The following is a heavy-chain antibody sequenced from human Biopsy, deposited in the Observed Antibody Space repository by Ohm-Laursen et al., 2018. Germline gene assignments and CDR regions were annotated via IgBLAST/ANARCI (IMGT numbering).Heavy chain of an antibody. V-gene: IGHV1-69*13. CDR3: ARTGTYYHDSSLYYFYGLDL. CDR2: IIAPSGTT. Sequence: VASVKVSCKTFGGTLSKYAMSWVRQAPGQGLEWLGVIIAPSGTTNSAQRFQGRLSITADESATSVYMELSSLTSEDTAVYYCARTGTYYHDSSLYYFYGLDLWGQGSTVTVFS. CDR1: GGTLSKYA. J-gene: IGHJ6*02. D-gene: IGHD3-22*01.